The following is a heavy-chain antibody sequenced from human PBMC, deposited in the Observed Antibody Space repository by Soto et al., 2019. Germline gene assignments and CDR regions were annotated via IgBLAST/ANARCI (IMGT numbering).Heavy chain of an antibody. V-gene: IGHV4-39*01. CDR3: ARHGSNSGGYSEYFQH. CDR1: GGSISSSSYY. CDR2: IYHSGTT. J-gene: IGHJ1*01. D-gene: IGHD1-26*01. Sequence: QLQLQESGPGLVKPSETLSLTCTVSGGSISSSSYYWGWIRQPPGKGLEWIGSIYHSGTTYYNSSLKSRVTISVDTSRNQFSLKLSSVTAADTAVYYCARHGSNSGGYSEYFQHWGQGTLVTVSS.